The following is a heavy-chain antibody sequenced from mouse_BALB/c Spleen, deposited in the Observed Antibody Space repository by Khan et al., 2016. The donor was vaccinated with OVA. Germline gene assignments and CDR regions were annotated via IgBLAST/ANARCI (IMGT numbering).Heavy chain of an antibody. Sequence: QVQLQQPGPELVRPGVSVKISCKGTGYTFTDYAMHWVKQSHAKSLEWIGLISTYSGNTNYKQKFKGKATMTVDKSSSTAYMELVRLTSEDSAIXYCTRPAYDGYYDYWGQGTTLTVSS. CDR1: GYTFTDYA. J-gene: IGHJ2*01. V-gene: IGHV1S137*01. CDR2: ISTYSGNT. D-gene: IGHD2-3*01. CDR3: TRPAYDGYYDY.